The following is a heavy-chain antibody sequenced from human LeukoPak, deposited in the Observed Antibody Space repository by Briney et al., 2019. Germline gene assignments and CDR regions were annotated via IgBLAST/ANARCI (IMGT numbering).Heavy chain of an antibody. CDR2: IYYSGST. CDR1: GGSISSSSYY. CDR3: ARLLRGYSYGYFDY. V-gene: IGHV4-39*01. D-gene: IGHD5-18*01. Sequence: PSETLSLTCTVSGGSISSSSYYWGWIRQPPGEGLEWIGSIYYSGSTYYNPSLKSRVTISVDTPKNQFSLKLSSVTAADTAVYYCARLLRGYSYGYFDYWGQGTLVTVSS. J-gene: IGHJ4*02.